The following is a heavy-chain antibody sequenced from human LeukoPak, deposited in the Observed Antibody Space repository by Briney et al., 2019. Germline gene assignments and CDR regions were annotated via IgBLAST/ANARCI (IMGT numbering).Heavy chain of an antibody. D-gene: IGHD3-16*01. CDR3: ARGRGRLGKHDLGGYYFDY. CDR1: GYSISSGYY. CDR2: IYYSGST. V-gene: IGHV4-38-2*02. J-gene: IGHJ4*02. Sequence: SETLSLTCTVSGYSISSGYYWGWIRQPPGKGLEWIGYIYYSGSTNYNPSLKSRVTISVDTSKNQFSLKLSSVTAADTAVYYCARGRGRLGKHDLGGYYFDYWGQGTLVTVSS.